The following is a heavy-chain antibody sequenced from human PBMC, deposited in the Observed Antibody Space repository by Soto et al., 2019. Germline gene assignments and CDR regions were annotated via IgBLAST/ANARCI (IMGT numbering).Heavy chain of an antibody. J-gene: IGHJ4*02. CDR3: ARDLVDYYGSGSPVPN. V-gene: IGHV1-69*13. CDR2: IIPIFGTE. CDR1: GGTFSSYA. Sequence: SVKVSCKASGGTFSSYAISWVRQAPGQGLEWMGGIIPIFGTENYAQKFQGRVTITADEYTSTPYMELSSLRSEDTAVYYCARDLVDYYGSGSPVPNWGQGTMVTVSS. D-gene: IGHD3-10*01.